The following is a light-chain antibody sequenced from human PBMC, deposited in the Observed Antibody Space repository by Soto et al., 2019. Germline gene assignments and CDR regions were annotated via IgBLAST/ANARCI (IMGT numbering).Light chain of an antibody. V-gene: IGKV3D-15*01. Sequence: EIVLTQSPGTLSLSPGERATLSCRASQSVSSSYLAWYQQKPGQAPRLVIHDIFTRATGVPTRISGSGSGTEFTLTISSLQSEDFAVYYCQQYNSWPLTFGGGTKVDIK. CDR1: QSVSSSY. CDR2: DIF. J-gene: IGKJ4*01. CDR3: QQYNSWPLT.